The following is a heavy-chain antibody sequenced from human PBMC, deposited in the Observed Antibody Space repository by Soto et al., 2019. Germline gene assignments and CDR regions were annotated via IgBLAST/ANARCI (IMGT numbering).Heavy chain of an antibody. J-gene: IGHJ6*02. Sequence: QVQLVQSGAEVKKPGSSVKVSCKASGGTFSSYAISWVRQAPGQGLEWMGGIIPIFGTANYAQKFQGRVTITADESTSTAYMELSSLRSEDTAVYYCARVGPLGATSYYYYGMDVWGQGTTVTVSS. CDR1: GGTFSSYA. CDR2: IIPIFGTA. V-gene: IGHV1-69*01. D-gene: IGHD1-26*01. CDR3: ARVGPLGATSYYYYGMDV.